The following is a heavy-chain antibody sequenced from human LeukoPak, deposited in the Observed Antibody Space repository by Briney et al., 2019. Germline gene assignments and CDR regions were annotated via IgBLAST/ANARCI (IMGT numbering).Heavy chain of an antibody. D-gene: IGHD3-10*01. CDR1: GFTFSGYG. Sequence: GGSLRLSCAASGFTFSGYGMHWVRPAPGKGLEWVAFIHYDGSIKYYADSVKGRFTISRDNSKNTLYLQMNSLRAEDTAVYYCARDRRALSGSDYNVNWYFDLWGPGTLVTVSS. J-gene: IGHJ2*01. CDR2: IHYDGSIK. CDR3: ARDRRALSGSDYNVNWYFDL. V-gene: IGHV3-30*02.